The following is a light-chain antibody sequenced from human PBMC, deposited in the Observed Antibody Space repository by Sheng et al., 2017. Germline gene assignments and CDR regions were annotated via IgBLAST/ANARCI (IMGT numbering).Light chain of an antibody. CDR1: QTVDSN. V-gene: IGKV3-15*01. CDR3: LQFNTYPRT. J-gene: IGKJ4*01. Sequence: EIVMTQSPATLSVSPGERATLSCRASQTVDSNLAWYQQKPGQAPRLLIYGASTRAPDIPARFSGSGSGTDFTLTISSLQPEDFATYYCLQFNTYPRTFGGGTKVEIK. CDR2: GAS.